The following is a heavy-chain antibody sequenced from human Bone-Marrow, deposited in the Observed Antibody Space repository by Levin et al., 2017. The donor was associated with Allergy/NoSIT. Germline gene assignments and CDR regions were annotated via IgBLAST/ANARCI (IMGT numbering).Heavy chain of an antibody. CDR1: GYTFTSYG. Sequence: ASVKVSCKASGYTFTSYGISWVRQAPGQGLEWMGWISAYNGNTNYAQKLQGRVTMTTDTSTSTAYMELRSLRSDDTAVYYCARGPLLGSYSPVYYYYYGMDVWGQGTTVTVSS. J-gene: IGHJ6*02. CDR2: ISAYNGNT. CDR3: ARGPLLGSYSPVYYYYYGMDV. V-gene: IGHV1-18*01. D-gene: IGHD1-26*01.